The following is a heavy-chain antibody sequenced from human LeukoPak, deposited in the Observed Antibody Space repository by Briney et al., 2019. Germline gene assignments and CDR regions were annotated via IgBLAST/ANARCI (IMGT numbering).Heavy chain of an antibody. CDR2: IYSGGST. J-gene: IGHJ4*02. CDR3: ARVHIAYGVPAAPFDY. V-gene: IGHV3-66*01. Sequence: GGSLRLSCAASGFTVSSNYMSWVRQAPGKGLEWVSVIYSGGSTYYADSVKGRFTISRDNSKNTLYLQMNSLRAEDTAVYYCARVHIAYGVPAAPFDYWGQGTLVTVSS. D-gene: IGHD2-2*01. CDR1: GFTVSSNY.